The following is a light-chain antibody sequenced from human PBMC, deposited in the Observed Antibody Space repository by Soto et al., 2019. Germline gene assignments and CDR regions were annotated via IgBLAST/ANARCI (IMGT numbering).Light chain of an antibody. CDR1: QSISSW. CDR2: KAS. J-gene: IGKJ1*01. CDR3: QQYNSYSWT. V-gene: IGKV1-5*03. Sequence: DIQMTQSPSTLSASVGDRVTITCRASQSISSWLAWYQQKPGKAPKLLTYKASSLESGVPSRFSGSGSGTEFTLTISSLQPDDFATYYCQQYNSYSWTFDQGTKVEIK.